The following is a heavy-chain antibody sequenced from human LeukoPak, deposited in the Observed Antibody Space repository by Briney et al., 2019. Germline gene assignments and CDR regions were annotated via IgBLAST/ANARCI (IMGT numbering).Heavy chain of an antibody. CDR1: GFTFSSYA. Sequence: PGGSLRLSCAASGFTFSSYAMHWVRQAPGKGLEWVAVISYDGSNKYYADSVKGRFTISRDNSKNTLYLQMNSLRAEDTAVYYCARDGDLDCSSTSCYQRGFDPWGQGTLVTVSS. CDR3: ARDGDLDCSSTSCYQRGFDP. J-gene: IGHJ5*02. V-gene: IGHV3-30-3*01. D-gene: IGHD2-2*01. CDR2: ISYDGSNK.